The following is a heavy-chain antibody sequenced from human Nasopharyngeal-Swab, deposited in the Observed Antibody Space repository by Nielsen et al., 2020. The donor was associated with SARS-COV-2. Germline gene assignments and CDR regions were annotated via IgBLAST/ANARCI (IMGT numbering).Heavy chain of an antibody. CDR1: GFTFSNFW. J-gene: IGHJ5*01. D-gene: IGHD1-26*01. V-gene: IGHV3-7*03. CDR3: ARGGSWFDS. CDR2: IKQDGSEQ. Sequence: LSLTCAASGFTFSNFWMTWVRQAPGKGLEWVANIKQDGSEQKYVDSVKGRFTISRDNAKNSLFLQMNSLRGDDTAIYYCARGGSWFDSWGPGTLVTVSS.